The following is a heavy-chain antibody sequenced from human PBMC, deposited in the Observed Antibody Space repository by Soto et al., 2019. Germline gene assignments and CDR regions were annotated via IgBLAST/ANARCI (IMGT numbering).Heavy chain of an antibody. D-gene: IGHD1-26*01. CDR3: AKDTERLVGATSYFDY. J-gene: IGHJ4*02. Sequence: GGSLRLSCAASGFTFSSYGMHWVRQAPGKGLEWVAVISYDGSNKYCADSVKGRFTISRDNSKNTLYLQMNSLRAEDTAVYYCAKDTERLVGATSYFDYWGQGTLVTVSS. CDR1: GFTFSSYG. CDR2: ISYDGSNK. V-gene: IGHV3-30*18.